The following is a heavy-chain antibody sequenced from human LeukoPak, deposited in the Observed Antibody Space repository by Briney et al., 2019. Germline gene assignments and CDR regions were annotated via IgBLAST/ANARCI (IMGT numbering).Heavy chain of an antibody. D-gene: IGHD3-10*01. V-gene: IGHV3-23*01. CDR2: ISGNGGST. CDR3: ARSSAVDTGGAFDI. Sequence: PGGSLRLSCAASGFTFSSYSMNWVRQAPGKGLEWVSAISGNGGSTYYADSVKGRFTISRDNSKNTLYLQMNSLRAEDTAVYYCARSSAVDTGGAFDIWGQGTMVTVSS. J-gene: IGHJ3*02. CDR1: GFTFSSYS.